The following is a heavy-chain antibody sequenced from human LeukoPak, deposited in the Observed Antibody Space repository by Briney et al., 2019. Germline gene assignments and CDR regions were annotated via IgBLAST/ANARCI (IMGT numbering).Heavy chain of an antibody. D-gene: IGHD3-10*01. J-gene: IGHJ4*02. Sequence: GTSLRLSCAASGFNFSVYGMHWVRQAPGKGLEWVGGIGHDGKYPKYVDSVRGRVTMSRDNSRNTLDLQMNGLRREDTALYYCARDFGVGRYFDYCGQGTLVTVSS. V-gene: IGHV3-33*01. CDR2: IGHDGKYP. CDR1: GFNFSVYG. CDR3: ARDFGVGRYFDY.